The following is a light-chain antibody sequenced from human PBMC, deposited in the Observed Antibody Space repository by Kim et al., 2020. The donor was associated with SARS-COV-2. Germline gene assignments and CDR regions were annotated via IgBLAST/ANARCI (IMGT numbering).Light chain of an antibody. V-gene: IGLV3-1*01. J-gene: IGLJ1*01. CDR3: QAWDSSTEV. Sequence: SPGKTASINCSGDKLGDKYACWYQQKPGQSPVLVIYQDSKRPSGIPERFSGSNSGNTATLTISGTQAMDEADYYCQAWDSSTEVFGTGTKVTVL. CDR2: QDS. CDR1: KLGDKY.